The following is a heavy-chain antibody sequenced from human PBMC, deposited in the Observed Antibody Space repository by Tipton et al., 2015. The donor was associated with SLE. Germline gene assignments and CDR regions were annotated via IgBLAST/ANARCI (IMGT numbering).Heavy chain of an antibody. CDR1: GFTFSSYA. V-gene: IGHV3-30*04. Sequence: RSLRLSCAASGFTFSSYAMHWVRQAPGKGLEWVAVISYDGSNKYYADSVKGRFTISRDNPKNTLYLQMNSLRAEDTAVYYCARVTHAGAFDIWGQGTMVTVSS. CDR2: ISYDGSNK. CDR3: ARVTHAGAFDI. J-gene: IGHJ3*02. D-gene: IGHD4-23*01.